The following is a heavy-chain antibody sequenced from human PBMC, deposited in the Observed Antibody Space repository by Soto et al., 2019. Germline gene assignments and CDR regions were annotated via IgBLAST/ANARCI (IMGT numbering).Heavy chain of an antibody. J-gene: IGHJ4*02. CDR1: GFTFRSYA. CDR3: AKGIVYYYDSSGYFAY. D-gene: IGHD3-22*01. V-gene: IGHV3-23*01. CDR2: ISGSGGST. Sequence: PXGSLRLSCAASGFTFRSYAMSWVRQAPGKGLEWVSAISGSGGSTYYADSVKGRFTISRDNSKNTLYLQMNSLRAEDTAVYYCAKGIVYYYDSSGYFAYWGQGTLVTVSS.